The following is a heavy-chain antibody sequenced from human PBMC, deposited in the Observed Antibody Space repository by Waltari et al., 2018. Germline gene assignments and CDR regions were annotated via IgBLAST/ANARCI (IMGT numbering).Heavy chain of an antibody. V-gene: IGHV3-30-3*01. J-gene: IGHJ4*02. CDR1: GFTFSSYA. Sequence: QVQLVESGGGVVQPGRSLRLSCAASGFTFSSYAMHWVRQAPGKGLEWVAVISYDGSNKYYADSEKGRFTISRDNSKNTLYLQMNSLRAEDTAVYYCAGAVAGRRPPDYWGQGTLVTVSS. CDR2: ISYDGSNK. D-gene: IGHD6-19*01. CDR3: AGAVAGRRPPDY.